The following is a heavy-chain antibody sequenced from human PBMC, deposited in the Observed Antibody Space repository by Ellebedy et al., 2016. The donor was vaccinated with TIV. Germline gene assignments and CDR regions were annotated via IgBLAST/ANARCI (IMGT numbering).Heavy chain of an antibody. V-gene: IGHV4-59*01. CDR1: GGSISSYY. CDR2: IYYSGST. Sequence: SETLSLTCTVSGGSISSYYRSWIRQAPGKGLEWIGYIYYSGSTKYNPSLKSRVTISVDTSKNQFSLKLSSVTAADTAVYYCARGRRITMVRGVTDYWGQGTLVTVSS. J-gene: IGHJ4*02. D-gene: IGHD3-10*01. CDR3: ARGRRITMVRGVTDY.